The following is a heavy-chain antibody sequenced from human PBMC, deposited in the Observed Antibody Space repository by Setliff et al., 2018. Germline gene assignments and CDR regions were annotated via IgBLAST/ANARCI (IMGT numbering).Heavy chain of an antibody. CDR3: ARGVAGASPNYYYMDA. CDR1: GYTFTSYG. V-gene: IGHV1-18*01. D-gene: IGHD6-19*01. Sequence: ASVKVSCKASGYTFTSYGISWVRQAPGRGLEWMAYINTYNGDTYYAQKVQGRVTMTTDKSTSTAYMELKSLKSDDTAMYFCARGVAGASPNYYYMDAWGRGTTVTVSS. CDR2: INTYNGDT. J-gene: IGHJ6*03.